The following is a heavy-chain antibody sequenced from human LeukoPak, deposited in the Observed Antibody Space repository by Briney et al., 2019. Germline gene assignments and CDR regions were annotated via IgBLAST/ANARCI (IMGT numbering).Heavy chain of an antibody. D-gene: IGHD3-10*01. CDR1: GGSFSGYY. Sequence: SETLSLTCAVYGGSFSGYYWSWIRQPPGKGLEWIGGINHSGSTNYNPSLKSRVTISVDTSKNQFSLKLSSVTAADTAVYYCARGPSRVRDRGAFDIWGQGTMVTVSS. V-gene: IGHV4-34*01. J-gene: IGHJ3*02. CDR3: ARGPSRVRDRGAFDI. CDR2: INHSGST.